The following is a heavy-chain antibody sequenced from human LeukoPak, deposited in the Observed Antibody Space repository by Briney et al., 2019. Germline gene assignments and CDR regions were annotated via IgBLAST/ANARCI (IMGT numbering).Heavy chain of an antibody. CDR3: ARDSFSSSWWRGAFDI. CDR2: IYTSVST. J-gene: IGHJ3*02. CDR1: GGSISSYY. Sequence: PSETLSLTCTVSGGSISSYYWSWIRQPAGKGLEWIGRIYTSVSTNYNPSLKSRVTMSVDTSKNQFSLKLSSVTAADTAVYYCARDSFSSSWWRGAFDIWGDGAMVTVSS. D-gene: IGHD6-13*01. V-gene: IGHV4-4*07.